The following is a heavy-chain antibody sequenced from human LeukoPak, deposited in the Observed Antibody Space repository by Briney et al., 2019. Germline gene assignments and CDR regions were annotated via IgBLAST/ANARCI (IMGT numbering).Heavy chain of an antibody. CDR3: AGIAAAAYYFDY. CDR1: GGSVSSSNYY. D-gene: IGHD6-13*01. J-gene: IGHJ4*02. CDR2: IYYSGST. Sequence: PSETLSLTCTVSGGSVSSSNYYWSWIRQPPGKGLEWIGYIYYSGSTNYNPSLKSRITISADTSKNQFSLKLSSVTAADTAVYYCAGIAAAAYYFDYWGQGTLVTVSS. V-gene: IGHV4-61*01.